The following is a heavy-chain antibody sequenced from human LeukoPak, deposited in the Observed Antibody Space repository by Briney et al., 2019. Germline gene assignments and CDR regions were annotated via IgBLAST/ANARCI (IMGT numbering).Heavy chain of an antibody. CDR2: INTSGST. V-gene: IGHV4-4*07. CDR3: ARHTVWAGYYYYYGMDV. J-gene: IGHJ6*02. D-gene: IGHD4-11*01. Sequence: PSETLSLTCTVSGGSISNYYWSWIRQPAGKGLEWIGRINTSGSTDYNPSLKSRVTMSVDTAKNQFSLNLSSLTAADTAVYYCARHTVWAGYYYYYGMDVWGQGTTVTVSS. CDR1: GGSISNYY.